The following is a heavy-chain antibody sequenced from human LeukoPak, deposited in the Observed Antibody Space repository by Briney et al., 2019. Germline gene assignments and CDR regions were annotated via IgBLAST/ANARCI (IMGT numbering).Heavy chain of an antibody. CDR3: ARVGVTADFDY. J-gene: IGHJ4*02. D-gene: IGHD1-26*01. V-gene: IGHV4-59*12. Sequence: PSETLSLTCTVSGGSISSYYWSWIRQPPGKGLEWIGSIYYSGSSHYNPSLKSRVSMSRDTAKNQFSLNLSSVTAADTAVYYCARVGVTADFDYWGQGTLVTVSS. CDR1: GGSISSYY. CDR2: IYYSGSS.